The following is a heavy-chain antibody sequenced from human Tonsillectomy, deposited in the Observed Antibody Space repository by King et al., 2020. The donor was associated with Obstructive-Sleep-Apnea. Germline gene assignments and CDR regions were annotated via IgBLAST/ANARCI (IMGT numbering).Heavy chain of an antibody. D-gene: IGHD6-13*01. V-gene: IGHV4-39*07. CDR3: ATEGASGTNWFDP. CDR2: ISYTGRS. J-gene: IGHJ5*02. CDR1: GASISSSSFY. Sequence: QLQESGPGLVKPSDTLSLTCTVSGASISSSSFYWGWIRQPPGKGLEWIGSISYTGRSNYNPSLKSRVTISVDTSKNQFSLKLTSVTAADTAVYYCATEGASGTNWFDPWGQGTLVTVSS.